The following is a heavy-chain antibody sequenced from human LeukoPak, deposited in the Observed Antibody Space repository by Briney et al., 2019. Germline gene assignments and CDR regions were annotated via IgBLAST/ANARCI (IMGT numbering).Heavy chain of an antibody. D-gene: IGHD3-22*01. CDR3: AKDRAGYYDSSGYYLGY. Sequence: GGSLRLSCAASGFTFDDYAMHWVRQAPGKGLEWVSLISGDSGSTYYANSVKGRFTISRDNSKNSLYLQMNSLRTEDTALYYCAKDRAGYYDSSGYYLGYWGQGTLVTVSS. CDR1: GFTFDDYA. J-gene: IGHJ4*02. CDR2: ISGDSGST. V-gene: IGHV3-43*02.